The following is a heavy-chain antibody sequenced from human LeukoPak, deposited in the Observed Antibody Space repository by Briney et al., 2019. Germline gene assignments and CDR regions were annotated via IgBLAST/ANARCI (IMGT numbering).Heavy chain of an antibody. CDR3: ARDSYYYDTSDYYNAFDI. D-gene: IGHD3-22*01. Sequence: GGSLRLSCSASGFTFSSYAMHWVRQAPGRGLENVSAISSNGGSTFYADSVKGRFTISRDISKNTLYLQMNSLRAEDTAVYYCARDSYYYDTSDYYNAFDIWGQGTMVTVSS. J-gene: IGHJ3*02. CDR2: ISSNGGST. V-gene: IGHV3-64*04. CDR1: GFTFSSYA.